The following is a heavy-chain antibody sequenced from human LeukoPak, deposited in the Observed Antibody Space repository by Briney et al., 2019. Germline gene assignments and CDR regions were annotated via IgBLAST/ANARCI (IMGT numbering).Heavy chain of an antibody. CDR1: GFTVSSYW. J-gene: IGHJ4*02. CDR3: ARDRGQLWL. D-gene: IGHD5-18*01. Sequence: PGGSLRLSCAASGFTVSSYWMSWVRQAPGKGLEWVANIKQDGSEKYYVDSVKGRFTISRDNAKNSLYLQMNSLRAEDTAVYYCARDRGQLWLWGQGTLVTVSS. V-gene: IGHV3-7*04. CDR2: IKQDGSEK.